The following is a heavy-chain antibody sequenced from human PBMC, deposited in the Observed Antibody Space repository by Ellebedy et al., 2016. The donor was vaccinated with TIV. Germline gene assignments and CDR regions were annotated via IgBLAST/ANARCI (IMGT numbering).Heavy chain of an antibody. CDR1: GFTFSSYW. CDR3: ARDLVLGSGSSDY. D-gene: IGHD3-10*01. V-gene: IGHV3-74*01. CDR2: IRSDGGDK. J-gene: IGHJ4*02. Sequence: GGSLRLSXAASGFTFSSYWMHWVRQAPGEGLVWVSRIRSDGGDKNYADSVKGRFTISRDNTKNTLYLQMDNLRADDTAVYYCARDLVLGSGSSDYWGQGTLVTVSS.